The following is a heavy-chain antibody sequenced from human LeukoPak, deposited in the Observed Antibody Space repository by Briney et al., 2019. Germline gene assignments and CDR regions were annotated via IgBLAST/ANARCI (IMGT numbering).Heavy chain of an antibody. D-gene: IGHD3-3*01. Sequence: SETLSLTCTVSGGSISSGSYYWSWIRQPAGKGLEWIGYIYYSGSTNYNPSLKSRVTISVDTSKNQFSLKLSSVTAADTAVYYCARSITIFGVDDAFDIWGQGTMVTVSS. CDR1: GGSISSGSYY. J-gene: IGHJ3*02. V-gene: IGHV4-61*10. CDR3: ARSITIFGVDDAFDI. CDR2: IYYSGST.